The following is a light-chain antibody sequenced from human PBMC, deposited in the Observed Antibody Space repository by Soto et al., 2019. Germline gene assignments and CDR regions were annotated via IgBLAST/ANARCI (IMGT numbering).Light chain of an antibody. Sequence: MTQSPSTLSASVGDRVTITCRASQSVGSSYLAWYQQRPGQAPRLLIYGASTRATGIPARFSGSGSGTEFTLTISSLQSEDFAVYYCQQYNNWPPWTFGQGTKVDI. V-gene: IGKV3-15*01. CDR1: QSVGSSY. CDR3: QQYNNWPPWT. J-gene: IGKJ1*01. CDR2: GAS.